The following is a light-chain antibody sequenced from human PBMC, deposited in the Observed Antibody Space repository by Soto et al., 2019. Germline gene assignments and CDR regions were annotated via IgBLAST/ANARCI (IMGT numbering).Light chain of an antibody. CDR3: SSYAGSNNLV. CDR1: SSDVGGYNY. CDR2: EVS. J-gene: IGLJ3*02. Sequence: QSALTQPPSASGSPGQSVTISCTGTSSDVGGYNYVSWYQQHPGKAPKLMIYEVSKRPSGVPDRFSGSKSDNTASLTVSGLQAEDEADYYCSSYAGSNNLVFGGGTKRTVL. V-gene: IGLV2-8*01.